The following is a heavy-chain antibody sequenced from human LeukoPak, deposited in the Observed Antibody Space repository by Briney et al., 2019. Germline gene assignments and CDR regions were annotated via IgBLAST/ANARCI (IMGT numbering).Heavy chain of an antibody. J-gene: IGHJ1*01. CDR1: GFTFSDYY. D-gene: IGHD6-13*01. CDR3: AREYSSTWYRGPVEYFQH. Sequence: GGSLRLSCADSGFTFSDYYMSWIRQAPGKGLEWVSYISGSGSTIYYADSVKGRFTISRDNAKNSLYLQMNSLRAEDTAVYYCAREYSSTWYRGPVEYFQHWGQGTLVTVSS. V-gene: IGHV3-11*01. CDR2: ISGSGSTI.